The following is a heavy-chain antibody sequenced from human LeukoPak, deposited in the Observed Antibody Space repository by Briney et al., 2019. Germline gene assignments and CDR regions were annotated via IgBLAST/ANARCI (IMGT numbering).Heavy chain of an antibody. CDR3: AELGITMIGGV. D-gene: IGHD3-10*02. Sequence: GGSLRLSCAASGFTFSSYSMNWVRQAPGKGLEWVSFISSSSSYIYYADSVKGRFTISRDNAKNSLHLQMNSLRAEDTAVYYCAELGITMIGGVWGKGTTVTISS. J-gene: IGHJ6*04. CDR1: GFTFSSYS. CDR2: ISSSSSYI. V-gene: IGHV3-21*01.